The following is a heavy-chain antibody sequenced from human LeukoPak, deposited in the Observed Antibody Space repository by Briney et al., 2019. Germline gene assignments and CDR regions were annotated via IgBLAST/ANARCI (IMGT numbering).Heavy chain of an antibody. D-gene: IGHD6-13*01. Sequence: SETLSLTCAVYGGSFSGYYWSWIRQPPGKGLEWIGEINHSGSTNYNPSLKSRVTISVDTSKNQFSLKLSSVTAADTAVYYCARHRSNSYSSSWTYYFDYWGQGTLVTVSS. J-gene: IGHJ4*02. CDR3: ARHRSNSYSSSWTYYFDY. CDR2: INHSGST. V-gene: IGHV4-34*01. CDR1: GGSFSGYY.